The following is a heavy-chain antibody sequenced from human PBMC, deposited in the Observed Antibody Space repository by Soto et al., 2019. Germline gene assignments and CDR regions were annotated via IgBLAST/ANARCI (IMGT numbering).Heavy chain of an antibody. CDR1: GYTFTSYG. CDR2: ISAYNGNT. V-gene: IGHV1-18*01. Sequence: QVQLVQSGAEVKKPGASVKVSCKASGYTFTSYGISWVRQAPGQGLEWMGWISAYNGNTNYAQKLQGRVTMTTDTSTSTAYMELRSLRSDDTAVYYCARSLYDYIWGSYHHAFDIWGQGTMVTVSS. D-gene: IGHD3-16*02. J-gene: IGHJ3*02. CDR3: ARSLYDYIWGSYHHAFDI.